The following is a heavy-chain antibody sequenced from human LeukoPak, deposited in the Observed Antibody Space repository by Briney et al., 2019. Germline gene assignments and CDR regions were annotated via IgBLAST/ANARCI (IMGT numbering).Heavy chain of an antibody. CDR3: ARGAHLNSPLDY. Sequence: ASVKVSCKASGGTFSSYAISWVRQAPGQGLEWMGIINPSGGSTSYAQKFQGRVTMTRDTSTSTVYMELSSLRSEDTAVYYCARGAHLNSPLDYWGQGTLVTVSS. CDR1: GGTFSSYA. J-gene: IGHJ4*02. D-gene: IGHD2/OR15-2a*01. CDR2: INPSGGST. V-gene: IGHV1-46*01.